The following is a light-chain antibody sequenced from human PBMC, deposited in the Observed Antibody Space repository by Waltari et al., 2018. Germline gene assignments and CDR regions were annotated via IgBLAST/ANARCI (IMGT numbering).Light chain of an antibody. CDR1: QSVLYSSNSRNY. J-gene: IGKJ1*01. CDR2: WAS. Sequence: DIVMTQSPDSLAVSLGERATINCKSSQSVLYSSNSRNYLAWFQQKPGQPPKLVICWASTRESGVPDRFSGSGSGTDFTLTISSLQAEDVAIYYCQQYYSAPRTFGQGTKVEIK. V-gene: IGKV4-1*01. CDR3: QQYYSAPRT.